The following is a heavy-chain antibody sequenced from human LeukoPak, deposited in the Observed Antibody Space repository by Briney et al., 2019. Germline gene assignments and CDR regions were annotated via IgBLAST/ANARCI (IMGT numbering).Heavy chain of an antibody. CDR1: GGSISSSSYY. Sequence: SSETLSLTCTVSGGSISSSSYYWGWIRQPPGKVLEWIGSIYYSGSTYYNPSLKSRVTISVDTSKNQFSLKLSSVTAADTAVYYCARRRMVRGVMNYYYYMDGWGKGATVTVSS. D-gene: IGHD3-10*01. J-gene: IGHJ6*03. V-gene: IGHV4-39*01. CDR3: ARRRMVRGVMNYYYYMDG. CDR2: IYYSGST.